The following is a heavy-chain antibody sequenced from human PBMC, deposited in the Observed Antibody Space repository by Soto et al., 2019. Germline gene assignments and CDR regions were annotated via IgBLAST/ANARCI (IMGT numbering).Heavy chain of an antibody. D-gene: IGHD3-9*01. V-gene: IGHV1-18*01. CDR2: ISAYNGNT. CDR1: GYTFTSYG. J-gene: IGHJ6*03. Sequence: QVQLVQSGAEVKKPGASVKVSCKASGYTFTSYGLSWVRQAPGQGLEWMGWISAYNGNTNYAQKLQGRVTMTTDTSTSTANKELRSLRSHDTAVYYCARRGIVLRYFDGDRYYYYYMDVWGKGTTVTVSS. CDR3: ARRGIVLRYFDGDRYYYYYMDV.